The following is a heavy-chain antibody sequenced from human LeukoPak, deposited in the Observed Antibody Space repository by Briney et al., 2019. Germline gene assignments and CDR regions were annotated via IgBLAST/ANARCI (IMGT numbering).Heavy chain of an antibody. CDR3: ATGSRITIFGPVPWLDP. CDR1: GYTLTELS. J-gene: IGHJ5*02. D-gene: IGHD3-3*01. Sequence: ASVKVSCKVSGYTLTELSMHWVRQAPGKGLEWMGGFDPEDSETIYAQKFQGRVTMTEDTSTDTAYMELSSLRSEDTAVYYCATGSRITIFGPVPWLDPWGQGTLVTVSS. CDR2: FDPEDSET. V-gene: IGHV1-24*01.